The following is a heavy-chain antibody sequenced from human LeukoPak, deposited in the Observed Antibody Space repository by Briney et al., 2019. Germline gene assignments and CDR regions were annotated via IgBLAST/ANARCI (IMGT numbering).Heavy chain of an antibody. D-gene: IGHD1-26*01. J-gene: IGHJ4*02. CDR2: IYYSGST. V-gene: IGHV4-39*01. Sequence: PSETLSLTCTVSGGSISSSSYYWGWLRQPPGTGLEWIGSIYYSGSTYYNPSLRSRVTISVDTSKNQFSLKLSSVTAADTAVYYCARSNDPWSLALFDYWGQGTLVTVSS. CDR3: ARSNDPWSLALFDY. CDR1: GGSISSSSYY.